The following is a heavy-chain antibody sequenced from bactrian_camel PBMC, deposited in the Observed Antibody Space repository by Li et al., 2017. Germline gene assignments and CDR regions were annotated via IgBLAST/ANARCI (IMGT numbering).Heavy chain of an antibody. D-gene: IGHD1*01. CDR2: VSDGDGRT. CDR3: AAIIDSAYAY. Sequence: DVQLVESGGGSVQPGGSLTLAYAASGFTFSSYDMSWVRQAAGKGLEWLSMVSDGDGRTYYADSVKGRFTISEDNDKNMLYLEMSSLKPEDTAVYYCAAIIDSAYAYWGQGTQVTVS. CDR1: GFTFSSYD. V-gene: IGHV3S40*01. J-gene: IGHJ4*01.